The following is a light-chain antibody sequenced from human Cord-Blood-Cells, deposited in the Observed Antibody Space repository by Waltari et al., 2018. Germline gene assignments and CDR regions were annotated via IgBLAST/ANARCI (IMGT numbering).Light chain of an antibody. CDR2: GNS. CDR1: SSNIGAGYD. Sequence: QSVLTQPPSVSGAPGQRVTISCPGSSSNIGAGYDVHWYQQLPGTAPKLLIYGNSNRPSGVPDRFSGSKSGTSASLAITRLQAEDEADYYCQSYDSSLSGYVFGTGTKVTVL. CDR3: QSYDSSLSGYV. J-gene: IGLJ1*01. V-gene: IGLV1-40*01.